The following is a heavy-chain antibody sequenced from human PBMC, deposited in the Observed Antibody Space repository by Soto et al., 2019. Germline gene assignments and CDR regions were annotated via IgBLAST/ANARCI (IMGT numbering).Heavy chain of an antibody. CDR2: IIPMFGTA. CDR3: ARGADIVLVPTAISWFAP. V-gene: IGHV1-69*12. CDR1: GGTFSSYP. Sequence: QVQLVQSGAEVKKPGSSVKVSCKASGGTFSSYPLSWVRQAPGQGLEWMGGIIPMFGTANYAQTFQGRVTITADESTSTVYMELSSLRSEDTAVYYCARGADIVLVPTAISWFAPWGQGTLVTVSS. D-gene: IGHD2-2*01. J-gene: IGHJ5*02.